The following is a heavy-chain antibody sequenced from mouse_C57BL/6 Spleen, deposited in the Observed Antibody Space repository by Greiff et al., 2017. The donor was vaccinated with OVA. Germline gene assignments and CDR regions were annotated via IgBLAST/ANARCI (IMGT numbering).Heavy chain of an antibody. V-gene: IGHV1-64*01. CDR3: ARYDYDVFDY. CDR2: IHPNSGST. D-gene: IGHD2-4*01. Sequence: QVQLQQPGAELVKPGASVKLSCKASGYTFTSYWMHWVKQRPGQGLEWIGMIHPNSGSTKYNEKFKSKATLTVDKSSSTAYMQLSSLTSEDSAVYYCARYDYDVFDYWGQGTTLTVSS. J-gene: IGHJ2*01. CDR1: GYTFTSYW.